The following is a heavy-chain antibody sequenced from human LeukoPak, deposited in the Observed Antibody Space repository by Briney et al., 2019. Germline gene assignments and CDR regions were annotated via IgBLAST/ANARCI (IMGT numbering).Heavy chain of an antibody. CDR2: ISGSGGTT. V-gene: IGHV3-23*01. J-gene: IGHJ4*02. CDR1: GFTFSSYA. Sequence: GGSLTLSCAASGFTFSSYAMSGVRQAPGKGLEWVSVISGSGGTTNYADSVKGRFTISRDNSKNTLYLQMNSLSAEDTAVYYCAKHGTDYDFWSGQYYFDYWGQGTLVTVSS. CDR3: AKHGTDYDFWSGQYYFDY. D-gene: IGHD3-3*01.